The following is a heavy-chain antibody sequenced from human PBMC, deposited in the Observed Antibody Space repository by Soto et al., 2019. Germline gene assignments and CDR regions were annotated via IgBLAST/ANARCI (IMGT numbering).Heavy chain of an antibody. CDR1: GQSFSGHT. CDR3: ARGSGIAVIPGALEDVHYDY. Sequence: QVQLQQWGAGLLKPSETLSLTCAVYGQSFSGHTWSWIRQSPGKGLEWIGEISQSGSTYYNPSLTSRVTISADTSKNQFSLTLNSVTAADTGVFYCARGSGIAVIPGALEDVHYDYWGQGTLVSVSS. J-gene: IGHJ4*02. V-gene: IGHV4-34*01. CDR2: ISQSGST. D-gene: IGHD2-2*01.